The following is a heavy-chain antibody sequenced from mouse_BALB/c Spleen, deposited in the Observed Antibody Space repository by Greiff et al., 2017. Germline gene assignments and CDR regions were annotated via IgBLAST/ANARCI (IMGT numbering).Heavy chain of an antibody. CDR1: GFTFSDAW. CDR2: IRSKGNSHAT. D-gene: IGHD1-3*01. Sequence: EVKLLESGGGLVQPGGSMKLSCAASGFTFSDAWMDWVRQAPEKGLEWVAEIRSKGNSHATYYAESVIGRFTISRDNSKSRVFLKMNSFRTEDTGIYYCARDSGRAMDYWGQGTSVTVSS. J-gene: IGHJ4*01. CDR3: ARDSGRAMDY. V-gene: IGHV6-6*01.